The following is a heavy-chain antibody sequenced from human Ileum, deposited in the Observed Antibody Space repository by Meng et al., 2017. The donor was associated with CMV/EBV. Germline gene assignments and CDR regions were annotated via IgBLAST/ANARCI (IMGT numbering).Heavy chain of an antibody. Sequence: SSVNVSCMSSGGTFSRYTITWVRQASGQGLEWMGRILPILGIANYARKFQGRVTITADKSTSTAYMELSSLRSEDTAVYYCAKVATDCSSTSCYTYFDYWGQGTLVTVSS. V-gene: IGHV1-69*02. D-gene: IGHD2-2*02. CDR2: ILPILGIA. J-gene: IGHJ4*02. CDR1: GGTFSRYT. CDR3: AKVATDCSSTSCYTYFDY.